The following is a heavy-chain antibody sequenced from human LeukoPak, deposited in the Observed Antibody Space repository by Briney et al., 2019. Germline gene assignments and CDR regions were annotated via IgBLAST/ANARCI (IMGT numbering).Heavy chain of an antibody. CDR2: ISSSSSYI. Sequence: GGSLRLSCAASGFTFSSYSMNWVRQAPGKGLEWVSSISSSSSYIYYADSVKGRFTISRDNDKNSLYLQMNSLRAEDTAVYYCARGLPYSSSPNWFDPWGQGTLVTVSS. J-gene: IGHJ5*02. CDR3: ARGLPYSSSPNWFDP. CDR1: GFTFSSYS. V-gene: IGHV3-21*01. D-gene: IGHD6-13*01.